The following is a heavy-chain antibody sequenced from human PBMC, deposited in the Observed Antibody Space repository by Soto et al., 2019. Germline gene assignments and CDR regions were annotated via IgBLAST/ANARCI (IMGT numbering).Heavy chain of an antibody. Sequence: EVLLVESGGGLVQPGGSLRLSCAASGFTFSSYEMNWVRQAPGKGLEWLSYISSSGSTIYYADSMKGRFTISRDNAKNSLYLQMSSLRADDTAVYYCARDYDYGGATHFDLWGRGTLVTVSS. J-gene: IGHJ2*01. CDR3: ARDYDYGGATHFDL. CDR2: ISSSGSTI. D-gene: IGHD4-17*01. CDR1: GFTFSSYE. V-gene: IGHV3-48*03.